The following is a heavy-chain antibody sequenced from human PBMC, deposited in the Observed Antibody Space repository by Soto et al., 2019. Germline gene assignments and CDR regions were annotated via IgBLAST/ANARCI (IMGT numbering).Heavy chain of an antibody. Sequence: ASVKVSCKASGYTFTSYAIHWVRQAPGQRLEWMGWINAGNGNTKYSQKFQGRVIITRDTSAGTAYMELRSLRSEDTAVYYCATPIVAFYWGQGTLVAVSS. V-gene: IGHV1-3*01. CDR1: GYTFTSYA. CDR3: ATPIVAFY. D-gene: IGHD5-12*01. CDR2: INAGNGNT. J-gene: IGHJ4*02.